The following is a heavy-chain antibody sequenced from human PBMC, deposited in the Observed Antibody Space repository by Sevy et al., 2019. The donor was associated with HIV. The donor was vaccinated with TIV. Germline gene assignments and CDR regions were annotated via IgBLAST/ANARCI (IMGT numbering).Heavy chain of an antibody. Sequence: GGSLRLSCVDSGFTFHSHAMHWVRQAPGKGLEWVAAVSYDGSNKFYTDSAKGQFVISRDNSKNTLYLQINSLRVENTAVYHCARVRGAYPTAILYYFDFWGQGTLVTVSS. D-gene: IGHD5-18*01. CDR2: VSYDGSNK. V-gene: IGHV3-30*09. CDR1: GFTFHSHA. CDR3: ARVRGAYPTAILYYFDF. J-gene: IGHJ4*02.